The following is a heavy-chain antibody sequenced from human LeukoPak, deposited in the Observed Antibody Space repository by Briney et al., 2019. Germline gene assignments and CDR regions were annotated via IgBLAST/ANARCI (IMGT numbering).Heavy chain of an antibody. V-gene: IGHV4-59*01. CDR2: IYYSGST. D-gene: IGHD1-14*01. CDR3: ARQRSSVGIREDY. J-gene: IGHJ4*02. Sequence: PSETLSLTCTVSGGSISSYYWSWIRQPPGKGQEWIGYIYYSGSTNYNPSLKSRVTISVDTSKNQFSLKLSSVTAADTAVYYCARQRSSVGIREDYWGQGTLVTVSS. CDR1: GGSISSYY.